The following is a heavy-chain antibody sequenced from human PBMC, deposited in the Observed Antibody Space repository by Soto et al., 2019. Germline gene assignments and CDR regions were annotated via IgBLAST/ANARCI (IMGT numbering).Heavy chain of an antibody. Sequence: QITLKESGPTLVKPTQTLTLTCTFSGFSLSTRGVAVGWFRQPPGKALEWLALIYWDEDKWYSPSLKSRPTITDDTSQDQGVLTMTNMHSVDTAPYYCAHRPRGYAYYFDYWGQGTGVTVSS. D-gene: IGHD5-12*01. V-gene: IGHV2-5*02. J-gene: IGHJ4*02. CDR3: AHRPRGYAYYFDY. CDR1: GFSLSTRGVA. CDR2: IYWDEDK.